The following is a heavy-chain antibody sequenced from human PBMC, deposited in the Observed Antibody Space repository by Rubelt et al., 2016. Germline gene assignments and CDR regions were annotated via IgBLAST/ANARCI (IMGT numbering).Heavy chain of an antibody. J-gene: IGHJ4*02. D-gene: IGHD3-22*01. CDR2: INAGHGNT. CDR3: ARGGVTMIVVVIEDSFDY. V-gene: IGHV1-3*01. Sequence: QVQLVQSGAEVKKPGASVKVSCQASGYTFTSYAMHWVRQAPGQRLEWMGWINAGHGNTKYSQKFQGRVTITRDTSATTAYMELSSLRSEDTAVYYCARGGVTMIVVVIEDSFDYWGQGTLVTVSS. CDR1: GYTFTSYA.